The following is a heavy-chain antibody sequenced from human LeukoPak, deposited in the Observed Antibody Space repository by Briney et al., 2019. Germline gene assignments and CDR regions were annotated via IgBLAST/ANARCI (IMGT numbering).Heavy chain of an antibody. J-gene: IGHJ6*04. V-gene: IGHV1-24*01. Sequence: ASVKVSCKVSGYTLTELSMHWVRQAPGKGLEWMGGFDPEDGETIYAQKFQGRVTMTEDTSTDTAYMELSSLRSEDTAVYYCATNSWGCSSTSCLLGMDVWGKGTTVTVSS. D-gene: IGHD2-2*01. CDR1: GYTLTELS. CDR2: FDPEDGET. CDR3: ATNSWGCSSTSCLLGMDV.